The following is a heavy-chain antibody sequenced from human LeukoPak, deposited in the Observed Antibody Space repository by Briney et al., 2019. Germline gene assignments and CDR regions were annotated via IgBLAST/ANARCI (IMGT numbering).Heavy chain of an antibody. CDR1: GGSFSGYY. CDR3: ACFGCTKGVYDAFDI. CDR2: IHNSGTT. D-gene: IGHD2-8*01. J-gene: IGHJ3*02. Sequence: SETLSLTCAVYGGSFSGYYWSWIRQPPGKGLEWIGNIHNSGTTNYNPSLESRATMSVDRSKNQFSLKLNSVTAADSAVYYCACFGCTKGVYDAFDIWGQGTMVTVSS. V-gene: IGHV4-34*10.